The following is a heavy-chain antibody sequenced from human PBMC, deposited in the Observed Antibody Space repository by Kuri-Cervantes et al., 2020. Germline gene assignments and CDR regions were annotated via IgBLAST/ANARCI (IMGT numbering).Heavy chain of an antibody. CDR3: AKENHYFDL. V-gene: IGHV1-2*02. CDR1: GYTFTDYY. J-gene: IGHJ2*01. CDR2: INPNSGDT. Sequence: ASVKVSCKASGYTFTDYYMHWVRQAPGQGLEWMGCINPNSGDTNYAQKFQGRVTLTRDTSITTAYMELSSRRSDDTAVYFCAKENHYFDLWGRGTLVTVSS.